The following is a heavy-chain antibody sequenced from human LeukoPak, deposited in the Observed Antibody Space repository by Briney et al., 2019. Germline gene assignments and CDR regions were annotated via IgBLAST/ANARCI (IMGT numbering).Heavy chain of an antibody. V-gene: IGHV3-23*01. CDR2: ISGRSDSI. J-gene: IGHJ6*02. CDR1: GFTFSNYA. Sequence: GGSLRLSCAASGFTFSNYAMSWVRQAPGKGLERVSGISGRSDSIYYADSVEGRFTISRDYSKSTVDLQMNSLRAEDTAVYYCAREKWERHHCGVDVWGQGTTVTVSS. CDR3: AREKWERHHCGVDV. D-gene: IGHD1-26*01.